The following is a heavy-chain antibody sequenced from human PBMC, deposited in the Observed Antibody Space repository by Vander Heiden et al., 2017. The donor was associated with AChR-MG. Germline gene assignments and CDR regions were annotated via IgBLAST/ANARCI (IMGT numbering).Heavy chain of an antibody. CDR1: GYTLTELS. D-gene: IGHD2-2*01. J-gene: IGHJ4*02. CDR2: FDPEDGET. Sequence: QVQLVQSGAEVKKPGASVKVSCKVSGYTLTELSMHWVRQAHGKGLEWMGGFDPEDGETIYAQKFQGRVTMTEDTSTDTAYMELSSLRSEDTAVYYCATDWFERYCSSTSCLTLDYWGQGTLVTVSS. V-gene: IGHV1-24*01. CDR3: ATDWFERYCSSTSCLTLDY.